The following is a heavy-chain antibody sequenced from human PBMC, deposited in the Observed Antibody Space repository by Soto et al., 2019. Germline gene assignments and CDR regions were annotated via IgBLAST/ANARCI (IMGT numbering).Heavy chain of an antibody. CDR1: GFTFSNAW. CDR3: TTRIAARPSPIDY. V-gene: IGHV3-15*07. CDR2: IKSKTDGGTT. D-gene: IGHD6-6*01. J-gene: IGHJ4*02. Sequence: GGSLRLSCAASGFTFSNAWMNWVRQAPGKGLEWVGRIKSKTDGGTTDYAAPVKGRFTISRDDSKNTLYLQMNSLKTEDTAVYYCTTRIAARPSPIDYWGQGTLVTVSS.